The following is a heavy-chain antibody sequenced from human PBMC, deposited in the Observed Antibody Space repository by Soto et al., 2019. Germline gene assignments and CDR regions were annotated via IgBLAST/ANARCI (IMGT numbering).Heavy chain of an antibody. J-gene: IGHJ4*02. CDR3: ARDVGYSYGATFDY. CDR2: TFNRGST. CDR1: GGSITSYY. Sequence: PSETLSLTCTVSGGSITSYYWNWIRRPAGKGLEWIGRTFNRGSTNYNPSLKSRVTMSVDTSENQVSLTLTSVTAADTAVYYCARDVGYSYGATFDYWGQGTLVTVSS. D-gene: IGHD5-18*01. V-gene: IGHV4-4*07.